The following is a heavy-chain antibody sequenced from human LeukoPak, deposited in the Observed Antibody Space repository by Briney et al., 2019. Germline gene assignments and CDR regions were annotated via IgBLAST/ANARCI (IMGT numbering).Heavy chain of an antibody. CDR2: IKYDGSEK. CDR3: AKKNYCDG. J-gene: IGHJ4*02. CDR1: GFTLSSFW. Sequence: QLGGSLRLSCAVSGFTLSSFWMTWVRQAPGKGLEWVASIKYDGSEKKYVDSVEGRFTISRDNAKNSLYLQMNSLRAEDTAVYYCAKKNYCDGWGQGTLVTVSS. V-gene: IGHV3-7*01.